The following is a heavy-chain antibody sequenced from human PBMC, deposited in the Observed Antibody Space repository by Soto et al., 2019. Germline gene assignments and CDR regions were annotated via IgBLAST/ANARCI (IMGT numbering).Heavy chain of an antibody. J-gene: IGHJ4*02. Sequence: SATLSLTCTVSGASITSDDYYWSWIRQPPWKCLEWIGYVSYSGGTYYNPSLKSRVTISVYTSKKHFSLKLSSVTAADTAVYYCDREASYCGRTSCYPHEYWGQGALDHVSS. D-gene: IGHD2-2*01. V-gene: IGHV4-30-4*01. CDR1: GASITSDDYY. CDR3: DREASYCGRTSCYPHEY. CDR2: VSYSGGT.